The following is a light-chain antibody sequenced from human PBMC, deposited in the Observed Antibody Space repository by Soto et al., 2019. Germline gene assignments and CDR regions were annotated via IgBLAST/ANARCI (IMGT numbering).Light chain of an antibody. V-gene: IGKV3-20*01. Sequence: VLTQTPGNRSLSPKERAPGSCRTSQSVSSSYLAWYQQKPGQAPRLLIYGASSRATGIPYRFSGSGSGTAFTLTIRCRHPCDSALHNCERHRTAAGTLGQGTKVDIK. CDR3: ERHRTAAGT. CDR2: GAS. CDR1: QSVSSSY. J-gene: IGKJ1*01.